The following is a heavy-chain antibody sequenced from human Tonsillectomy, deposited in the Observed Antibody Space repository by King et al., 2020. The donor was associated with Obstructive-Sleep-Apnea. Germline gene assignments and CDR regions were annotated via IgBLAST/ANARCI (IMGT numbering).Heavy chain of an antibody. V-gene: IGHV4-59*08. Sequence: VQLQESGPGLLKPSETLSLTCTVSGDSISGYYWSWIRQPPGKGLDWIAYIYSSGSATYNPSLKRRVTISVDKSKRQFSLKLSSVTDADTAVYYCARSLGDLTGYPNAFDIWGQGTMVTVSS. J-gene: IGHJ3*02. CDR1: GDSISGYY. CDR2: IYSSGSA. CDR3: ARSLGDLTGYPNAFDI. D-gene: IGHD3-9*01.